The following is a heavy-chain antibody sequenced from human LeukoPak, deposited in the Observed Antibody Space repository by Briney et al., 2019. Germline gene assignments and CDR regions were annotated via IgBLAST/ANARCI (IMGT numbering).Heavy chain of an antibody. V-gene: IGHV5-51*01. J-gene: IGHJ3*02. Sequence: GESLKISCKGSGYNFTNYWIGWVRQMPGKGLEWMGIIYPGDSDTRYSPSFQGQVTISADKSISTAYLQWSSLKASDTAMYYCARREWVWGSRAHALDIWGQGTMVTVSS. CDR3: ARREWVWGSRAHALDI. D-gene: IGHD3-16*01. CDR1: GYNFTNYW. CDR2: IYPGDSDT.